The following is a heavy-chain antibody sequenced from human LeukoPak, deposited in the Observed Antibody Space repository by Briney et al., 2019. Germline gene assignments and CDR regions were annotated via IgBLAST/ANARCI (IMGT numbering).Heavy chain of an antibody. J-gene: IGHJ4*02. CDR3: ARETSGGYVWEGFDY. V-gene: IGHV3-23*01. CDR2: ISGSGGST. CDR1: GFTFSSYA. D-gene: IGHD5-12*01. Sequence: GGSLRPSCAASGFTFSSYAMSWVRQAPGKGLEWVSAISGSGGSTYYADSVKGRFTISRDNSKNTLYLQMNSLRAEDTAVYYCARETSGGYVWEGFDYWGQGTLVTVSS.